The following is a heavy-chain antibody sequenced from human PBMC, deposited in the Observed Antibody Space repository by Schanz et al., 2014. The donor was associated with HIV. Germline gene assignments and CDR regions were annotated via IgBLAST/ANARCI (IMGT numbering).Heavy chain of an antibody. CDR3: AKMARSVAANTNFDY. CDR1: GFPLRDYG. J-gene: IGHJ4*02. V-gene: IGHV3-30*18. D-gene: IGHD6-19*01. Sequence: QVQVVESGGGVVQPGRSLTLSCATTGFPLRDYGMHWVRQAPGKGLEWMGVISYDGRNKYYADSVKGRFTISRDNSKNTLSLQMKSLRVEDTAVYYCAKMARSVAANTNFDYWGQGTLVTVSS. CDR2: ISYDGRNK.